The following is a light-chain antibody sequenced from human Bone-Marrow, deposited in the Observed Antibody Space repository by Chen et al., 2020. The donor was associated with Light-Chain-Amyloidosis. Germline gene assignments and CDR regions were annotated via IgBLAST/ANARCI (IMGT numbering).Light chain of an antibody. V-gene: IGLV3-21*02. J-gene: IGLJ3*02. CDR1: NIGSTS. CDR3: QVWDRSSDRPV. CDR2: DDR. Sequence: SYVLTQPSSVSVAPGQTATIACGGNNIGSTSVHWYQQTPGQAPLLVVYDDRDRPSGIPERLSGSNSRNTTPLTISRVEAGDEADYYCQVWDRSSDRPVFGGGTKLTVL.